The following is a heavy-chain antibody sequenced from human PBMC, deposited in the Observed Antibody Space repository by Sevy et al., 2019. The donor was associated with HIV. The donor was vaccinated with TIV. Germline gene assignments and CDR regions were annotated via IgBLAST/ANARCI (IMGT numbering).Heavy chain of an antibody. CDR3: AGENAWGRGYS. CDR2: IYYNGHI. CDR1: GGSITSLY. Sequence: SETLSLTCTVSGGSITSLYWNWIRQPPGKGLEWIANIYYNGHINYNPSLKSRVTLSLDTSKNQFSLRLSSATAADTPMYYCAGENAWGRGYSWGQGTLVTVSS. D-gene: IGHD1-26*01. V-gene: IGHV4-59*08. J-gene: IGHJ4*02.